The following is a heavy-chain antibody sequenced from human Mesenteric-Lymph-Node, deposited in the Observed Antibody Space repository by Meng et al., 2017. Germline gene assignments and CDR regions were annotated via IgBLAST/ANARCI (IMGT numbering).Heavy chain of an antibody. D-gene: IGHD3-22*01. CDR3: ASYRPEVSHGYYYDSSGYYY. J-gene: IGHJ4*02. Sequence: SETLSLTCAVSGYSISSGYYWGWIRQPPGKGLEWIGNIYHSGTTYYNPSLKSRVTISVDTSKNQFSLKLSSVTAADTAVYYCASYRPEVSHGYYYDSSGYYYWGQGTLVTVSS. CDR1: GYSISSGYY. CDR2: IYHSGTT. V-gene: IGHV4-38-2*01.